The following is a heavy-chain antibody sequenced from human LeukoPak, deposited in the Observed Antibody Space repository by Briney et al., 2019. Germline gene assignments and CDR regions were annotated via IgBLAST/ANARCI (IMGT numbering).Heavy chain of an antibody. CDR3: ARDGGGTVTPGYYGMDV. D-gene: IGHD4-11*01. Sequence: GGSLRLSCAASGFTFSSYGMHWVRQAPGKGLEWVAVISYDGSNKYYADSVKGRFTISRDNAKNTLYLQMNSLRAEDTAVYYCARDGGGTVTPGYYGMDVWGQGTTVTVSS. CDR1: GFTFSSYG. V-gene: IGHV3-30*03. CDR2: ISYDGSNK. J-gene: IGHJ6*02.